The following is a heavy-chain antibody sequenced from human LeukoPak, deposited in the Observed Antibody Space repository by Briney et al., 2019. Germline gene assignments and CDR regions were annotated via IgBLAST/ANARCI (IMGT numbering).Heavy chain of an antibody. Sequence: SETLSLTCTVSGDSISGVYWSWIRPPPGKGLEWIGYVYYSGDTNYNPSLKSRVTMSLDTSKNQVSLRLSSVTAADTAVYYCARHPFATPFDHWGRGTLLTVSS. CDR2: VYYSGDT. D-gene: IGHD2-15*01. CDR1: GDSISGVY. V-gene: IGHV4-59*08. CDR3: ARHPFATPFDH. J-gene: IGHJ4*02.